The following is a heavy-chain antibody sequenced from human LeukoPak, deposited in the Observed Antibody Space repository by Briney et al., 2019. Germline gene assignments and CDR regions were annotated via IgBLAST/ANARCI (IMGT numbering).Heavy chain of an antibody. D-gene: IGHD2-2*01. J-gene: IGHJ6*02. Sequence: ASVKVSCKVSGYTLTELSMHWVRRAPGKGLEWMGGFDPADGETIYAQKFQGRVSMTEDTSTDTAYMELSSLRSEDTAVYYCANLLLEIAVGSGVHGRDVWGQGTTVTVSS. CDR1: GYTLTELS. CDR2: FDPADGET. CDR3: ANLLLEIAVGSGVHGRDV. V-gene: IGHV1-24*01.